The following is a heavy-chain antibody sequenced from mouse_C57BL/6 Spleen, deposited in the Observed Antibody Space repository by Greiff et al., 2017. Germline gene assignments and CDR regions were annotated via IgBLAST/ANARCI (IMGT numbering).Heavy chain of an antibody. J-gene: IGHJ4*01. V-gene: IGHV5-17*01. Sequence: DVQLVQSGGGLVKPGGSLKLSCAASGFTFSDYGMHWVRQAPEQGLEWVAYICSGSSTTYYADTVKGRFTISRDNAKNTQFLQMTSLRSEDAAMYCYGACGDDDRDAMDYWGQGTSVTVSS. CDR2: ICSGSSTT. CDR3: GACGDDDRDAMDY. D-gene: IGHD2-2*01. CDR1: GFTFSDYG.